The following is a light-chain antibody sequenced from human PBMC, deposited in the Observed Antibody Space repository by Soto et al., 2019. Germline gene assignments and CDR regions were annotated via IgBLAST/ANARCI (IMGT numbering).Light chain of an antibody. J-gene: IGKJ1*01. CDR3: QQYNTYPVT. CDR1: QSISSW. CDR2: DAS. Sequence: DIPMTQSPSTLSASVGDRVTITCRASQSISSWLAWYQQKPGKAPKLLIYDASSLESGVPSRFSGSGSGTEFTLTISSLQPDDFATHYCQQYNTYPVTFGQGTKVEIK. V-gene: IGKV1-5*01.